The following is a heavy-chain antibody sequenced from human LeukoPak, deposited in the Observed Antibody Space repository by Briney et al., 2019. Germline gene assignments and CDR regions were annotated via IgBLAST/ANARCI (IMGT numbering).Heavy chain of an antibody. Sequence: GRSLRLSCAASGFTFSSYAMHWVRQAPGKGLEWGAVISYDGSNKYYADSVKGRFTISRDNCKNTLYLQMNSLRAEDTAVYYCASPYYYDSSGYPGYWGQGTMVTVSS. V-gene: IGHV3-30*01. D-gene: IGHD3-22*01. CDR3: ASPYYYDSSGYPGY. J-gene: IGHJ4*02. CDR1: GFTFSSYA. CDR2: ISYDGSNK.